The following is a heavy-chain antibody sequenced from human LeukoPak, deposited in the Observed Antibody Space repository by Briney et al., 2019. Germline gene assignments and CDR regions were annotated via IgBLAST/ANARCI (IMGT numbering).Heavy chain of an antibody. CDR1: GFTFTTYT. Sequence: GRSLRLSCAASGFTFTTYTMHWVRQAPDKGLEWVAVISYDGKNKYYADSVRGRFTISRDNSKNTMYIQMNSLRAEDTAVYYCARRVLGSSDWYFDLWGRGTLVTVSS. CDR3: ARRVLGSSDWYFDL. V-gene: IGHV3-30*04. D-gene: IGHD6-6*01. CDR2: ISYDGKNK. J-gene: IGHJ2*01.